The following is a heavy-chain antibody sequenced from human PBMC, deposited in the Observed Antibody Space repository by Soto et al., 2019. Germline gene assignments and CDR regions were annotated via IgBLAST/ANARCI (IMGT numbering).Heavy chain of an antibody. CDR3: ARAYSYGYGLYFDY. Sequence: SETLSLTCTVSGGSISRYYWSCIRQPPGKGLELIGYIYYSGSANYDPSLKSRVTISVDTSKNQFSLKLSSVTAADTAVYYCARAYSYGYGLYFDYWGQGTLVTVSS. CDR1: GGSISRYY. D-gene: IGHD5-18*01. V-gene: IGHV4-59*08. CDR2: IYYSGSA. J-gene: IGHJ4*02.